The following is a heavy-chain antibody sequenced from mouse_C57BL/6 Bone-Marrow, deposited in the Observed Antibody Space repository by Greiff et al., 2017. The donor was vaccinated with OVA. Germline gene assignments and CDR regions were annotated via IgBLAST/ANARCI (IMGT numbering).Heavy chain of an antibody. CDR2: IDPSDSYT. CDR1: GYTFTSYW. Sequence: QVQLQQPGAELVKPGASVKLSCKASGYTFTSYWMQWVKQRPGQGLEWIGEIDPSDSYTNYNQKFKGKATLTVDTSSSTAYMQLSSLTSEDSAVYYCARARLLTGTYWGQGTTLTVSS. V-gene: IGHV1-50*01. D-gene: IGHD4-1*01. CDR3: ARARLLTGTY. J-gene: IGHJ2*01.